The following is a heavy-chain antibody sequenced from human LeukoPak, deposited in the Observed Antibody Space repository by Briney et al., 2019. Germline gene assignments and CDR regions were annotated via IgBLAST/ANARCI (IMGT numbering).Heavy chain of an antibody. CDR1: GFTFSSYG. V-gene: IGHV3-30*18. CDR2: ISYDGSNK. CDR3: AKDRGYCSSTSCYFYYYYGMDV. J-gene: IGHJ6*02. D-gene: IGHD2-2*01. Sequence: GGSLRLSCAASGFTFSSYGMHWVRQAPGKGLEWVAVISYDGSNKYYADSVKGRFTISRDNSKNTLYLQMNSLRAEDTAVYYCAKDRGYCSSTSCYFYYYYGMDVRGQGTTVTVSS.